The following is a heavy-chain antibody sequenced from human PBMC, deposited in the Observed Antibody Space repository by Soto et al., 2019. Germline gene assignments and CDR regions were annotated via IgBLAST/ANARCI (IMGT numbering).Heavy chain of an antibody. D-gene: IGHD1-26*01. Sequence: PSETLSLTCTVSGGSISSSTYYWGGIRQPPGKGLEWIGSIYYSGSTYYNPALNSRVTISVDTSKNQFSLKLSSVTAAETAVYYCARFYSGSYPYEGFDYWGQGTLVTVSS. CDR2: IYYSGST. CDR3: ARFYSGSYPYEGFDY. CDR1: GGSISSSTYY. V-gene: IGHV4-39*01. J-gene: IGHJ4*02.